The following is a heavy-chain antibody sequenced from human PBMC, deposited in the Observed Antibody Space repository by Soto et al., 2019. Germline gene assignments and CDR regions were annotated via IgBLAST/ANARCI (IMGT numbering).Heavy chain of an antibody. D-gene: IGHD1-26*01. J-gene: IGHJ3*02. V-gene: IGHV3-30*18. Sequence: QVQLVESGGGVVQPGRSLRLSCAASGFTFSSYGMHWVRQAPGKGLEWVTVISYDGNDKYYADSVKGRFTISRDNSKNTLYLQMNSLRAEDTAVYYCAKALYSGSYEPLAFDIWGQGTMVTVSS. CDR2: ISYDGNDK. CDR1: GFTFSSYG. CDR3: AKALYSGSYEPLAFDI.